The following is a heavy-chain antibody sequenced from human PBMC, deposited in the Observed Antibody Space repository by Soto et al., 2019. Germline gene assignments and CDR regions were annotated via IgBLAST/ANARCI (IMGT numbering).Heavy chain of an antibody. CDR3: AKLNYDILTGYTDV. J-gene: IGHJ6*02. D-gene: IGHD3-9*01. V-gene: IGHV3-23*01. Sequence: GSLRLSCAASGFTFSSYAMSWVRQAPGKGLEWVSGISGSGGSTYYADSVKGRFTISRDNSKNTLYLQMNSLRAEDTAVYYCAKLNYDILTGYTDVWGQGTTVTVSS. CDR2: ISGSGGST. CDR1: GFTFSSYA.